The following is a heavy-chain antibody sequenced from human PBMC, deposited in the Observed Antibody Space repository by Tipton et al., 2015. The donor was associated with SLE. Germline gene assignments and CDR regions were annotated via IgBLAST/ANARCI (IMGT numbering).Heavy chain of an antibody. D-gene: IGHD5-18*01. CDR1: GGSISSSNW. J-gene: IGHJ3*02. CDR3: ARGGYSYGPRGPFDI. CDR2: IYHSGST. V-gene: IGHV4-4*02. Sequence: SLRLSCAVSGGSISSSNWWSWVRQPPGKGLEWIGEIYHSGSTNYNPSLKSRVTISVDTSKNQFSLKLSSVTAADTAVYYCARGGYSYGPRGPFDIWGQGTMVTVSS.